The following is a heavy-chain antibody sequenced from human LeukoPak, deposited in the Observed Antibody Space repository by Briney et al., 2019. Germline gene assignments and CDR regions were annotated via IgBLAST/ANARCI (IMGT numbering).Heavy chain of an antibody. CDR2: IKQDGSEK. J-gene: IGHJ5*02. Sequence: GGSLRLSCAASGFTFSSYWMSWVRQAPGKGLEWVANIKQDGSEKYYVDSVKGRFTISRDNAKNSLYLQMNSLRAEDTAVYYCARGVTYYDILTGYSSNWFDPWGQGTLVTVSS. V-gene: IGHV3-7*01. D-gene: IGHD3-9*01. CDR1: GFTFSSYW. CDR3: ARGVTYYDILTGYSSNWFDP.